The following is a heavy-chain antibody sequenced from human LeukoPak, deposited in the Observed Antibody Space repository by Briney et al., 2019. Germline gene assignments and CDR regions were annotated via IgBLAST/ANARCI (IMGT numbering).Heavy chain of an antibody. Sequence: PSETLSLTCTVSGGSISSYYWSWIRQPPGKGLEWIGYIYYSGGTNYNPSLQSRVTISVDTSKNQFSLKLSSVTAADTAVYYCARGVATIPFYYFDYWGQGTLVTVSS. D-gene: IGHD5-12*01. V-gene: IGHV4-59*01. CDR2: IYYSGGT. CDR1: GGSISSYY. CDR3: ARGVATIPFYYFDY. J-gene: IGHJ4*02.